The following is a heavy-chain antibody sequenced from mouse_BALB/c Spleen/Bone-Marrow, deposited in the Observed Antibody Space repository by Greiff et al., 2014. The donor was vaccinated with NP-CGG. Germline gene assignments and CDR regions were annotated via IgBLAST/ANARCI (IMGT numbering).Heavy chain of an antibody. Sequence: VQLQQSXPALVKPGASVTISCKASGYSFTGYFMNWVIQSHGKSLEWIGRINPYNGDSFYNQKFKGKATLTVDKSSSTAHMELRSLASEDSAVYYCARVTTDWYFDVWGAGTTVTVSS. CDR3: ARVTTDWYFDV. J-gene: IGHJ1*01. V-gene: IGHV1-20*02. CDR1: GYSFTGYF. D-gene: IGHD1-1*01. CDR2: INPYNGDS.